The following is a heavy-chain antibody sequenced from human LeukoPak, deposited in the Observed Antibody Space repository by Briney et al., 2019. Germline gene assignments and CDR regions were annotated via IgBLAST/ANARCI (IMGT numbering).Heavy chain of an antibody. CDR2: ISGSGGST. Sequence: QTGGSLRLSCAASGFTFSSYAMSWVRQAPGKGLEWVSAISGSGGSTYYADSVKGRFTISRDNSKNTLYLQMNSLRAEDTAVYYCAKGGSSSWYVPWFDPWGQGTLVTVSS. V-gene: IGHV3-23*01. J-gene: IGHJ5*02. CDR1: GFTFSSYA. D-gene: IGHD6-13*01. CDR3: AKGGSSSWYVPWFDP.